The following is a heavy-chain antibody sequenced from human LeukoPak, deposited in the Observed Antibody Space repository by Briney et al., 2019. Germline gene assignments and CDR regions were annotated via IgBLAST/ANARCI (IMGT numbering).Heavy chain of an antibody. D-gene: IGHD2-15*01. V-gene: IGHV1-2*02. Sequence: GASVKVSCKASGYTFTGYYIYWVRQAPGQGLEWMGWIDPDSGGTSYAQKFQGRVTVTRDTSISTTYMELSRLQSDDTAVYYCARASCSGGHCIYFDYWGQGALVTVSS. J-gene: IGHJ4*02. CDR1: GYTFTGYY. CDR3: ARASCSGGHCIYFDY. CDR2: IDPDSGGT.